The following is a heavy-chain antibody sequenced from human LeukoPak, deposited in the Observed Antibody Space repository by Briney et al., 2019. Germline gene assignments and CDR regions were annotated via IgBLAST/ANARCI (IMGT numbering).Heavy chain of an antibody. CDR1: GFTFSDYY. CDR3: ARHWGRQQQPADYFDY. V-gene: IGHV3-11*01. J-gene: IGHJ4*02. Sequence: GGSLRLSCAASGFTFSDYYMSWIRQAPGKGLEWVSYISSSGSTIYYADSVKGRFTISRDNAKNSLYLQMNSLRAEDTAVYYCARHWGRQQQPADYFDYWGQGTLVTVSS. D-gene: IGHD6-13*01. CDR2: ISSSGSTI.